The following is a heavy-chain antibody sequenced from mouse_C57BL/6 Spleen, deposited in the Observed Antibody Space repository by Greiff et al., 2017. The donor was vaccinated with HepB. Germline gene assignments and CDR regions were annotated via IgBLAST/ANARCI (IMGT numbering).Heavy chain of an antibody. CDR1: GYTFTSYW. CDR3: ARDDGWFAY. J-gene: IGHJ3*01. Sequence: VKLQESGAELAKPGASVKLSCKASGYTFTSYWMHWVKQRPGQGLEWIGYINPSSGYTKYNQKFKDKATLTADKSPSTAYMQLSSLTYEDSAVYYCARDDGWFAYWGQGTLVTVSA. V-gene: IGHV1-7*01. CDR2: INPSSGYT. D-gene: IGHD2-3*01.